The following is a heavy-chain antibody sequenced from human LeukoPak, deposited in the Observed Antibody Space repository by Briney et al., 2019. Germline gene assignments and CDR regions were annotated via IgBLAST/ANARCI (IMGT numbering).Heavy chain of an antibody. J-gene: IGHJ4*02. D-gene: IGHD6-19*01. Sequence: SETPSLTCTVSGGSISSYYWTWIRQPPGKGLEWIGYVYYSGSTNYNPSLKSRVTISVDTSKNQFSLKLSSVTAADTAVYYCARSGYSSGWYYFDYWGQGSLVTVSS. CDR2: VYYSGST. V-gene: IGHV4-59*08. CDR1: GGSISSYY. CDR3: ARSGYSSGWYYFDY.